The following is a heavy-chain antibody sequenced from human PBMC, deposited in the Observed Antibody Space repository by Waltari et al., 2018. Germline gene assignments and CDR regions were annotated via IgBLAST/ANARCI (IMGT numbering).Heavy chain of an antibody. Sequence: QVQLQESGPGLVKPSETLSLTCTVSGGSISSYYWSWIRQPAGKGLEWIGRIYTSGSTNYNPSLKSRVTMSVDTSKNQFSLKLSSVTAADTAVYYCARAPSRGYDFYYYYYMDVWGKGTTVIVSS. CDR1: GGSISSYY. CDR3: ARAPSRGYDFYYYYYMDV. CDR2: IYTSGST. V-gene: IGHV4-4*07. J-gene: IGHJ6*03. D-gene: IGHD5-12*01.